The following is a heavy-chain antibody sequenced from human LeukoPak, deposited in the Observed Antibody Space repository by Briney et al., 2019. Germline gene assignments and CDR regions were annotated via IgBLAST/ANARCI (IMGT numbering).Heavy chain of an antibody. V-gene: IGHV3-9*01. CDR2: IRWNGGSI. Sequence: LGGSLRLSFAAPGFTFDDYARHWVRQPPGKGLEWVSGIRWNGGSIGYADSVKGRFTISRDNAKNSLYLQMNSLRAEDTALYYCAKDIEALAAAHYYFDYWGQGTLVTVSS. CDR1: GFTFDDYA. J-gene: IGHJ4*02. CDR3: AKDIEALAAAHYYFDY. D-gene: IGHD6-13*01.